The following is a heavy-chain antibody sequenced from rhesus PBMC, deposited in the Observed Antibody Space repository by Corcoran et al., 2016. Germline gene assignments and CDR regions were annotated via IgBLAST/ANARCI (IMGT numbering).Heavy chain of an antibody. D-gene: IGHD5-24*01. CDR2: IGGIRSTT. Sequence: QVQLQESGPGLVKPSETLSLTCAVSGYSISSGYGWSWLRQPPGKGMEWIGYIGGIRSTTTYNPSLKSRGTISKDTSNNQCSLKLSSVTAADTAVYYCARRGVQAFDYWGQGVLVTVSS. V-gene: IGHV4-127*01. CDR1: GYSISSGYG. J-gene: IGHJ4*01. CDR3: ARRGVQAFDY.